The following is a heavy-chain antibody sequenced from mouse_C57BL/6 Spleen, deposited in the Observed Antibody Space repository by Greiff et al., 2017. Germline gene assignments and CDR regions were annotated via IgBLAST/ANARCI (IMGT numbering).Heavy chain of an antibody. Sequence: QVQLQQPGAELVRPGSSVKLSCKASGYTFTSYWMHWVKQRPIQGLEWIGNIDPSDSETHYNQKFKEKATWTVDKSYSTAYMQLSSLTSEDSAVYYCARHDGGYFDYWGQGTTLTVSS. CDR2: IDPSDSET. CDR3: ARHDGGYFDY. V-gene: IGHV1-52*01. D-gene: IGHD2-3*01. CDR1: GYTFTSYW. J-gene: IGHJ2*01.